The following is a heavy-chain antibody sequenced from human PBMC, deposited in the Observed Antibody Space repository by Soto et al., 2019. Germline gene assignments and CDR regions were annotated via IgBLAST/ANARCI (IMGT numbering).Heavy chain of an antibody. CDR3: ARDTFSSGWSFGFDP. CDR1: GFTFSSYA. Sequence: QVQLVESGGGVVQPGRSLRLSCAASGFTFSSYAMHWVRQAPGKGLEWVAVISYDGSNKYYGDSVKGRFTISRDNSKNTVYLQMNSLRAEDTAVYYCARDTFSSGWSFGFDPWGQGTLVTVSS. CDR2: ISYDGSNK. D-gene: IGHD6-19*01. J-gene: IGHJ5*02. V-gene: IGHV3-30-3*01.